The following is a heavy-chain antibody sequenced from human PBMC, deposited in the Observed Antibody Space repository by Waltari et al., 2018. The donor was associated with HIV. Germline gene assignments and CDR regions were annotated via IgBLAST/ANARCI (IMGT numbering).Heavy chain of an antibody. J-gene: IGHJ4*02. CDR3: ARQGAGDYGDYLFDY. Sequence: QVQLVQSGTEVKEPGASLKVSCKASGYPFSDNDINWVRQAPGQGLEWMGWRNAKAGNTGLAQPLQGRVILTRDASMNTAYMELNNLTSGDTAVYYCARQGAGDYGDYLFDYWGQGTLLTVSS. CDR1: GYPFSDND. CDR2: RNAKAGNT. D-gene: IGHD4-17*01. V-gene: IGHV1-8*01.